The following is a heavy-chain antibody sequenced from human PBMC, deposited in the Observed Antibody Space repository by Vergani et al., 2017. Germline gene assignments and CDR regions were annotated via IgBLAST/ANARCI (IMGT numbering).Heavy chain of an antibody. D-gene: IGHD2-2*01. CDR1: GGSFSGYY. V-gene: IGHV4-34*01. Sequence: QVQLQQWGAGLLKPSETLSLTCAVYGGSFSGYYWSWIRQPPGKGLEWIGEINHSGSTNYNPSLKSRVTISVDTSKNQFSLKLSSVTAADTAVYYCARLSQAIVVVPAARAYYYYGMDVWGQGTTVTVSS. CDR2: INHSGST. J-gene: IGHJ6*02. CDR3: ARLSQAIVVVPAARAYYYYGMDV.